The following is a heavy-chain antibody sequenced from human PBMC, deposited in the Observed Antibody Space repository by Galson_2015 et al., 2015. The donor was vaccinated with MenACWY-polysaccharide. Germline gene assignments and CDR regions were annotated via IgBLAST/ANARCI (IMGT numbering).Heavy chain of an antibody. Sequence: SLRLSCAASGFTFSSYAMSWVRQAPGKGLEWVSAISGSGSSTYYADSVKGRFTISRDNSKNTLYLQMNSLRAEDTAVYYCAKYIAAAATFDYWGQGTLVTVSS. CDR2: ISGSGSST. CDR3: AKYIAAAATFDY. J-gene: IGHJ4*02. V-gene: IGHV3-23*01. CDR1: GFTFSSYA. D-gene: IGHD6-13*01.